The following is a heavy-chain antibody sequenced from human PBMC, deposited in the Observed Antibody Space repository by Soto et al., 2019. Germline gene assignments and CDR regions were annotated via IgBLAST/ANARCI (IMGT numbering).Heavy chain of an antibody. CDR2: IYISGGST. V-gene: IGHV1-46*01. J-gene: IGHJ4*02. D-gene: IGHD1-1*01. Sequence: QVQLVQSGAEVKKPGASVKVSCKASGYTFTNYYIHWVRQAPGQGLEWMGVIYISGGSTTYAQNFQGRVFMTRDTSTSTVYMELSSLKSEDTAVYYCTRVTGTIGYFDYWGQGTPVTVSS. CDR3: TRVTGTIGYFDY. CDR1: GYTFTNYY.